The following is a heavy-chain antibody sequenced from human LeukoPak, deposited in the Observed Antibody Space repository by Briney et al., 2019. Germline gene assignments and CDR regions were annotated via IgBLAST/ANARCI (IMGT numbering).Heavy chain of an antibody. CDR3: ARAVTTWVDAFDI. J-gene: IGHJ3*02. V-gene: IGHV4-59*12. CDR2: IYYGGST. D-gene: IGHD4-17*01. Sequence: PSETLSLTCTVSGGSISSYYWSWIRQPPGKGLEWIGYIYYGGSTNYNPSLKSRVTISVDTSKNQFSLKLSSVTAADTAVYYCARAVTTWVDAFDIWGQGTMVTVSS. CDR1: GGSISSYY.